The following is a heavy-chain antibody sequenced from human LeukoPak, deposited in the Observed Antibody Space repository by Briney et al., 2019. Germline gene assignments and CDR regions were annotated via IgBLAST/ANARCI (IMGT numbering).Heavy chain of an antibody. CDR2: ISGSGGST. D-gene: IGHD2-2*01. CDR3: AKEGYCSSTSCLDYFDY. V-gene: IGHV3-23*01. Sequence: PGGSLRLSCAASGFTFSTYAMTWVRQAPGKGLEWVSAISGSGGSTYYANSVKGRFTISRDNSKDTLYLQMNSLRVEDTAVYYCAKEGYCSSTSCLDYFDYWGQGTLVTVSS. J-gene: IGHJ4*02. CDR1: GFTFSTYA.